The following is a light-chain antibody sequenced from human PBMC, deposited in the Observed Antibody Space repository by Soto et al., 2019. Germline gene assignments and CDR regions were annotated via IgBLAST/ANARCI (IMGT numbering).Light chain of an antibody. CDR3: QKYNSAPRT. V-gene: IGKV1-27*01. CDR2: AAS. Sequence: DIQMTQSPSSLSASVGDRVTITCRASQGISTYLAWYQQKPGKVPKLLIYAASTLQSGVPSRFSGSGSGTDFTRTSSSLQPEDGATYYCQKYNSAPRTCGQGTKGEIK. J-gene: IGKJ1*01. CDR1: QGISTY.